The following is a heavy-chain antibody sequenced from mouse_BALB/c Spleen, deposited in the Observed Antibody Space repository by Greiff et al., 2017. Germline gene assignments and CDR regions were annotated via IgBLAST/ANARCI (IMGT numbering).Heavy chain of an antibody. CDR3: ARVITTWYYFDY. Sequence: VKLVESGPGLVAPSQSLSITCTVSGFSLTSYGVHWVRQPPGKGLEWLGVIWAGGSTNYNSALMSRLSISKDHSKSQVFLKMNSLQTDDTAMYYCARVITTWYYFDYWGQGTTLTVSS. CDR1: GFSLTSYG. V-gene: IGHV2-9*02. J-gene: IGHJ2*01. D-gene: IGHD2-4*01. CDR2: IWAGGST.